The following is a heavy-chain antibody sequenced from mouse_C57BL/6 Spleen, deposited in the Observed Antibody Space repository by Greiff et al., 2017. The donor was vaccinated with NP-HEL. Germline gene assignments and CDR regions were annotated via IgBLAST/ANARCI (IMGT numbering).Heavy chain of an antibody. CDR1: GFTFSDYY. CDR3: ARQLPFFDY. CDR2: LTYDGSST. J-gene: IGHJ2*01. V-gene: IGHV5-16*01. Sequence: EVKVVESEGGLVQPGSSMKLSCTASGFTFSDYYMAWVRQVPEKGLEWVANLTYDGSSTYYLDALKSRFIISRDNAKNILYLQMSSLKSEDTATYYCARQLPFFDYWGQGTTLTVSS. D-gene: IGHD3-1*01.